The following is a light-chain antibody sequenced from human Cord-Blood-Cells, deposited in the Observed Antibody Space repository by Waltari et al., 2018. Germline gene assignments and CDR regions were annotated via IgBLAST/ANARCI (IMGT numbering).Light chain of an antibody. CDR3: CSYAGSSTVV. CDR2: EGS. J-gene: IGLJ2*01. V-gene: IGLV2-23*01. Sequence: QSALTQPASVSGSPGQSITISCTGTSSDVGSDNLVSWYQQHPGKAPKLMIFEGSKRPSGIYTRFSGSKSGNTASLTISGLQAEDEADYDCCSYAGSSTVVFGGGTKLTVL. CDR1: SSDVGSDNL.